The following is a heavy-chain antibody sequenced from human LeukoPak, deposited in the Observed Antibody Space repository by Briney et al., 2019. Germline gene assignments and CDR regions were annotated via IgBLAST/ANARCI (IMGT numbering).Heavy chain of an antibody. CDR1: GGTFSSYA. J-gene: IGHJ4*02. CDR3: ARITIDDYYDSSGYDY. CDR2: IIPIFGIA. D-gene: IGHD3-22*01. Sequence: SVKVSCKASGGTFSSYAISWVRQAPGQGLEWMGRIIPIFGIANYAQKFQGRVTITADKSTSTAYMELSSLRSEDTAVYYCARITIDDYYDSSGYDYWGQGTLVTVSS. V-gene: IGHV1-69*04.